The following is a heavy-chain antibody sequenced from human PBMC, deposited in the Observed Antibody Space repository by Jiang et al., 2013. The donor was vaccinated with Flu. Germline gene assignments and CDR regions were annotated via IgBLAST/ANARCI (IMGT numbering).Heavy chain of an antibody. CDR1: GGSFSGYY. CDR2: INHSGST. D-gene: IGHD7-27*01. V-gene: IGHV4-34*01. CDR3: ARALGDYLDY. Sequence: LLKPSETLSLTCAVYGGSFSGYYWGWIRQPPGKGLEWIGEINHSGSTNYNPSLKSRVTISVDTSKNQFSLKLSSVTAADTAVYYCARALGDYLDYWGQGTLVTVSS. J-gene: IGHJ4*02.